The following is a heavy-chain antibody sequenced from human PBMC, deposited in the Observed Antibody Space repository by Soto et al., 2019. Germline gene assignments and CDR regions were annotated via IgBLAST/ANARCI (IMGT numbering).Heavy chain of an antibody. CDR3: ARMYSYGYPYYYYGMDV. V-gene: IGHV3-7*03. J-gene: IGHJ6*02. CDR1: GFTFSSCW. Sequence: GSLRLSCAASGFTFSSCWMSWVRQAPGKGLEWVANIKQDGSEKYYVDSVKGRFTISRDNAKNSLYLQMNSLRAEDTAVYYCARMYSYGYPYYYYGMDVWGQGTTVTVSS. D-gene: IGHD5-18*01. CDR2: IKQDGSEK.